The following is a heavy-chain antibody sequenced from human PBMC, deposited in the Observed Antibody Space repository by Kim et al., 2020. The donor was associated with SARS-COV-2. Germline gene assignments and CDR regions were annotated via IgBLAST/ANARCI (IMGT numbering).Heavy chain of an antibody. CDR1: GGTFKDFA. D-gene: IGHD6-13*01. J-gene: IGHJ4*02. CDR3: ARGGGRSRSSWPYFDS. CDR2: VTPILGAP. V-gene: IGHV1-69*13. Sequence: SVKVSCKVSGGTFKDFAISWMRLAPGEGLEWMGGVTPILGAPYYAQKFQGKVTIVADVSASIVYMELGSLRSEDSALYYCARGGGRSRSSWPYFDSWGQGTLVTVSS.